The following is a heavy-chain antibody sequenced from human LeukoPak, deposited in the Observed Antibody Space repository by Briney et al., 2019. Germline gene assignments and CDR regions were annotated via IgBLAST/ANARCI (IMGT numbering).Heavy chain of an antibody. D-gene: IGHD3-10*01. CDR2: IYYSGST. CDR3: ARRVRGVPFDY. CDR1: GGSISSSSYY. Sequence: SETLSLTCTVSGGSISSSSYYWGWIRQPPGKGLEWIGSIYYSGSTYYNPSLKSRVTISVDTSKNQFSLKLSSVTAADTAVYHCARRVRGVPFDYWGQGTLVTVSS. V-gene: IGHV4-39*01. J-gene: IGHJ4*02.